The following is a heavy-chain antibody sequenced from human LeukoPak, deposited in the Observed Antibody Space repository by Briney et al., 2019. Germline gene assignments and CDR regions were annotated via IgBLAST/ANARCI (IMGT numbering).Heavy chain of an antibody. J-gene: IGHJ6*02. V-gene: IGHV3-23*01. CDR1: GFTFSSYA. CDR2: ISGSGGST. Sequence: GGSLRLSCAASGFTFSSYAMSWVRQAPGKGLEWVSAISGSGGSTYYADSVKGRFTISRDNSKNTLYLQMNSLRAEDTAVYYCAKALTASSYYYYGMDVWGQGTTVTVSS. D-gene: IGHD3-9*01. CDR3: AKALTASSYYYYGMDV.